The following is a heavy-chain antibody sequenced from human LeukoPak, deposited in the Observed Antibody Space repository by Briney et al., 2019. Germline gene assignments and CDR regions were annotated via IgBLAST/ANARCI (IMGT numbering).Heavy chain of an antibody. CDR2: ISGSGGST. V-gene: IGHV3-23*01. CDR1: GFTFSSYA. J-gene: IGHJ6*02. CDR3: AKAHRYYYYYGMDV. Sequence: GGSLRLSCAASGFTFSSYAMSLVRQAPGKGLEWVSAISGSGGSTYDADSVKGRFTISRDNSKNTLYLQMNTLRAEDTAVYYCAKAHRYYYYYGMDVWGQGTTVTVSS.